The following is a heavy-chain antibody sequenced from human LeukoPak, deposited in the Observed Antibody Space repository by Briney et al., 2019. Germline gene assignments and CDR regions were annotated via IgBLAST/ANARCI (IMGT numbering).Heavy chain of an antibody. V-gene: IGHV3-74*01. CDR3: GRGGDGIDV. D-gene: IGHD5-24*01. CDR2: INQDESRA. J-gene: IGHJ3*01. CDR1: GFSSSKYW. Sequence: GGSLRLSCAASGFSSSKYWMHRVRQTPGEGLVWVSRINQDESRAYADSVKGRFTVSRDNAKNMLYLQLNGLRAEDTAVYFCGRGGDGIDVWGQGTTVIVSS.